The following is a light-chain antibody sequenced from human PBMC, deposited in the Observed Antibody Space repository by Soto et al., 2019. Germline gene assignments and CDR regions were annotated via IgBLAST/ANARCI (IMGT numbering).Light chain of an antibody. Sequence: DIQMTQSPSTLSASVGDRVTITCRASQSISSWLAWYQQKPGKAPKLLSYKASSSERGFQSRFSGSGSGTDFTLTISSLQPDDFATYYCQHHRAFGHGTKVEIK. CDR1: QSISSW. CDR2: KAS. V-gene: IGKV1-5*03. J-gene: IGKJ1*01. CDR3: QHHRA.